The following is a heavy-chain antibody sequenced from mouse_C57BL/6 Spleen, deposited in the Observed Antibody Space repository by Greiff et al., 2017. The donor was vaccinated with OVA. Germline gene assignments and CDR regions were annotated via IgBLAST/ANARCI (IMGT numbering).Heavy chain of an antibody. V-gene: IGHV1-69*01. CDR1: GYTFTSYW. CDR2: IDPSDSYT. J-gene: IGHJ2*01. Sequence: QVQLQQPGAELVMPGASVKLSCKASGYTFTSYWMHWVKQRPGQGLEWIGEIDPSDSYTNYNQKFKGKSTLTVDKSSSTAYMQLSSLTSEDSAVSYCSRAAILSYFDYWGQGTTLTVSS. CDR3: SRAAILSYFDY.